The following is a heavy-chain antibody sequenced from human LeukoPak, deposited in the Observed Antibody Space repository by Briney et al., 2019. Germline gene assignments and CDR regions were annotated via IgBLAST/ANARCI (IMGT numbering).Heavy chain of an antibody. CDR1: GITFSSFA. J-gene: IGHJ4*02. Sequence: GGSLRLSCAVSGITFSSFAMSWVRQPAGKGLKWVSAISGSGGSTYYAASVQGRFTISRDNSKNTLYLQMSSLRADDTAVYFCAKDAIGQYRTYYFDHWGQGTLVPVSS. CDR3: AKDAIGQYRTYYFDH. D-gene: IGHD1-1*01. CDR2: ISGSGGST. V-gene: IGHV3-23*01.